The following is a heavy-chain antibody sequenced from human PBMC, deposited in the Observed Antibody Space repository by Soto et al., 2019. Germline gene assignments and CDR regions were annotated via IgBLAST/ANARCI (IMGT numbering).Heavy chain of an antibody. Sequence: GESLKISCKGSGYSFTSYWISWVRQMPGKGLAWMGRVDPSDSYTNYSPSFQGHVTISADKSISTAYLQWSSLNASDTAMYYCARWRDYYGMDVWGQGTTVTVSS. V-gene: IGHV5-10-1*01. J-gene: IGHJ6*02. CDR3: ARWRDYYGMDV. CDR1: GYSFTSYW. CDR2: VDPSDSYT.